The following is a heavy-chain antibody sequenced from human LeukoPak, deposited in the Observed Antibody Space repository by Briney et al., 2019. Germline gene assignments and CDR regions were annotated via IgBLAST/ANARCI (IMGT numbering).Heavy chain of an antibody. CDR1: GCTFSSYS. Sequence: PGGSLRLSCAASGCTFSSYSMNWVRQAPGKGLEWVSSISSSSSYIYYADSVKGRFTISRDNAKNSLYQQMNSLRAEDTAVYYCARERASYYYGSGSYLDYWGQGTLVTVSS. CDR2: ISSSSSYI. D-gene: IGHD3-10*01. CDR3: ARERASYYYGSGSYLDY. V-gene: IGHV3-21*01. J-gene: IGHJ4*02.